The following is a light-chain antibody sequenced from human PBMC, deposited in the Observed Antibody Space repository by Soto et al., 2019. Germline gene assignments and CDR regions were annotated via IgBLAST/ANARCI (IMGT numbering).Light chain of an antibody. Sequence: EIVMTQSPDTLPVSPGEGATLSCRASQSIRSNLAWYQQRPGQAPRLLIYGASTRAAGLPARFPGRGSGPEFTLTISSLQSEDFAVDYCQQYHICPPWTSGQGTKVDIK. J-gene: IGKJ1*01. V-gene: IGKV3-15*01. CDR3: QQYHICPPWT. CDR1: QSIRSN. CDR2: GAS.